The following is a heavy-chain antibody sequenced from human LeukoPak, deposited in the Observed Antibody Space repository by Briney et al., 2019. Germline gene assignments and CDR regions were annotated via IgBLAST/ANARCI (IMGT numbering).Heavy chain of an antibody. CDR2: INHSGST. Sequence: SETLSLTCAVYGGSFSGYYWSWIRQPPGKGLEWIGEINHSGSTNYNPSLKSRVTISVDTSKNQFSLKLSSVTAADTAVYYCARARVGSWSTRWFDPWGRGTLVTVSS. D-gene: IGHD6-13*01. CDR3: ARARVGSWSTRWFDP. CDR1: GGSFSGYY. J-gene: IGHJ5*02. V-gene: IGHV4-34*01.